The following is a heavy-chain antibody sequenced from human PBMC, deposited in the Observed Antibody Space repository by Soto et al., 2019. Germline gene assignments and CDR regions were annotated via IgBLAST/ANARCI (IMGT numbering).Heavy chain of an antibody. J-gene: IGHJ4*02. D-gene: IGHD3-3*01. CDR3: ANSLRFLEWLPPALDY. CDR2: ISYDGSNK. V-gene: IGHV3-30*18. CDR1: GFTCSSYG. Sequence: PVGSLRLSCAASGFTCSSYGMHWVRQAPGKGLEWVAVISYDGSNKYYADSVKGRFTISRDNSKNTLYLQMNSLRAEDTAVYYCANSLRFLEWLPPALDYWGQGTLVTVSS.